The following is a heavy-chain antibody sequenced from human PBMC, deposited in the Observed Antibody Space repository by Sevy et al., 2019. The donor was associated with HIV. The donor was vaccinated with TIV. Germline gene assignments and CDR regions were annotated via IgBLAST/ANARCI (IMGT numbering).Heavy chain of an antibody. J-gene: IGHJ3*02. D-gene: IGHD3-10*01. CDR3: ARRRFGGIRDAFDI. CDR1: GFIFSDYY. CDR2: ISSSGMTI. V-gene: IGHV3-11*01. Sequence: GSLRLSCAVSGFIFSDYYMSWIRQAPGKGLEWVSYISSSGMTIYYADSVKGRFTISRDNAKNSLYLQMNSLRAEDTAVYYCARRRFGGIRDAFDIWGQGTMVTVSS.